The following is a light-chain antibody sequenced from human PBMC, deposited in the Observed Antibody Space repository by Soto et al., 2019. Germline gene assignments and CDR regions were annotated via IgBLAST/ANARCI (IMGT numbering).Light chain of an antibody. CDR3: QQRSNWRT. V-gene: IGKV3-11*01. CDR2: DAS. J-gene: IGKJ4*01. Sequence: EIVSTQSLATLSLSPGERATLSCRASQSVSSYLAWYQQKPGQAPRLLIYDASNRATGIPARFSGSGSGTDFTLTISSLEPEDFAVYYCQQRSNWRTFGGGTKVDIK. CDR1: QSVSSY.